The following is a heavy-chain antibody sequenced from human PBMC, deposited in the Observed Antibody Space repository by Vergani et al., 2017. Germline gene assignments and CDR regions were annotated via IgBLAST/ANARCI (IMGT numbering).Heavy chain of an antibody. CDR2: IDHTGRP. D-gene: IGHD4-11*01. J-gene: IGHJ6*03. CDR1: GGSFTSYH. V-gene: IGHV4-34*01. CDR3: ARVNTETNGHLYYYYYMDV. Sequence: QVQLQQWGGGLLKPSETLSLTCVVNGGSFTSYHWTWIRQSPGEGLEWVSDIDHTGRPDYNPSLKSRLTMSVDKSRNQFSLTLNSVTATDTAIYFCARVNTETNGHLYYYYYMDVGGQGTAVTVS.